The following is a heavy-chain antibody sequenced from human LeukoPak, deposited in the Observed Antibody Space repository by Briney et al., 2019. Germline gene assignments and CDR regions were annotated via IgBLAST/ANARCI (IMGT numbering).Heavy chain of an antibody. CDR1: GFTFSSYA. D-gene: IGHD6-6*01. V-gene: IGHV3-30-3*01. CDR2: ISYDGSNK. CDR3: AREWYSSSSSPTFDY. J-gene: IGHJ4*02. Sequence: GGSLRLSCAASGFTFSSYAMHWVRQAPGKGLEWVAVISYDGSNKYYADSVKGRFTISRDNSKNTLYLQMNSLRAEDTAVYYCAREWYSSSSSPTFDYWGQGTLVTVSS.